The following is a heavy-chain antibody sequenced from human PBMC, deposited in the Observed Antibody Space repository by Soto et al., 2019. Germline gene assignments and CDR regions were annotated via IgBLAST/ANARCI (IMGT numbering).Heavy chain of an antibody. CDR3: ARHKGRGQWLGGYYHGMDV. CDR1: GYTFTNYW. J-gene: IGHJ6*02. D-gene: IGHD6-19*01. Sequence: PGESLKISCKASGYTFTNYWIGWVRQMPGKGLEWVGIIYPGDSDIRYSPSFQGQVSISAAKSIRTAHLQWSSLKASDTGIYYCARHKGRGQWLGGYYHGMDVWGQGTTVTVSS. V-gene: IGHV5-51*01. CDR2: IYPGDSDI.